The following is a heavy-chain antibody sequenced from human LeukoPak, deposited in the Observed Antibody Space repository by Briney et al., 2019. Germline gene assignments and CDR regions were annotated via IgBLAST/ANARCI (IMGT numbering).Heavy chain of an antibody. J-gene: IGHJ4*02. CDR3: ARGASGEGY. V-gene: IGHV4-31*03. CDR2: IYNSGTT. Sequence: SQTLSLTCTVSGGSISSGSHYWSWTRQHPGKGLEWIGYIYNSGTTFYNPSLKSRITMSVDTSKNQFSLKLRSVTAADTAVYYCARGASGEGYWGQGTLVSVSS. CDR1: GGSISSGSHY. D-gene: IGHD3-10*01.